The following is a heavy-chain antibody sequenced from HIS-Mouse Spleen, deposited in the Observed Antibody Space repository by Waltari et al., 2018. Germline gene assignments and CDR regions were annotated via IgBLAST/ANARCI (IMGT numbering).Heavy chain of an antibody. Sequence: EVQLVETGGVLIQPGGSLRLSRAASGFTVSSNYPNWVRHAPGKGVEWVSVIYSGGSTYNADSVKGRFTISRDNSKNTLYLQMNSLRAEDTAVYYCARDHGDSSSWYWYFDLWGRGTLVTVSS. D-gene: IGHD6-13*01. CDR1: GFTVSSNY. J-gene: IGHJ2*01. V-gene: IGHV3-53*02. CDR3: ARDHGDSSSWYWYFDL. CDR2: IYSGGST.